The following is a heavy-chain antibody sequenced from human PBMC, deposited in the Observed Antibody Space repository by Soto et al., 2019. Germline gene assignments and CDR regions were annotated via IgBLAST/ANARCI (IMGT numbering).Heavy chain of an antibody. V-gene: IGHV1-8*01. D-gene: IGHD1-26*01. CDR3: ARNIVGATISDY. CDR2: MNPNSGNT. Sequence: ASVKVSCKASGYTFTSYDINWVRQATGQGLEWMGWMNPNSGNTGYAQKFQGRVTMTRNTSISTAYMELSSLRSEDTAVYYCARNIVGATISDYWGQGTLVTVSS. CDR1: GYTFTSYD. J-gene: IGHJ4*02.